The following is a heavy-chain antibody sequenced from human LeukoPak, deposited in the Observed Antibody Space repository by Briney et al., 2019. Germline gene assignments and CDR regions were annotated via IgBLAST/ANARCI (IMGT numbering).Heavy chain of an antibody. Sequence: GGSLRLSCAASGFTFSSYAMHWVRQAPGKGLEWVAVISYDGSNKYYADSVKGRFTISRDNSKNTLYLQMNSLRAEDTAVYYCARDMVVPAAILFPFDYWGQGTLVTVSS. CDR3: ARDMVVPAAILFPFDY. CDR2: ISYDGSNK. D-gene: IGHD2-2*01. CDR1: GFTFSSYA. J-gene: IGHJ4*02. V-gene: IGHV3-30-3*01.